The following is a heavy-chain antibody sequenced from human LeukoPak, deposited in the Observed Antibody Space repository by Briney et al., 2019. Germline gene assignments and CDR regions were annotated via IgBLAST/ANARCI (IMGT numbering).Heavy chain of an antibody. J-gene: IGHJ4*02. Sequence: PGRSLRLSCAASGFISSGYGMHWVRQAPGKGLEWVAVIWYDGSNKYYADSVKGRFTISRDNSKNTLYLQMNSLRAEDTAVYYCARDCSGGSCYYFDYWGQGTLVTVSS. CDR2: IWYDGSNK. V-gene: IGHV3-33*08. D-gene: IGHD2-15*01. CDR1: GFISSGYG. CDR3: ARDCSGGSCYYFDY.